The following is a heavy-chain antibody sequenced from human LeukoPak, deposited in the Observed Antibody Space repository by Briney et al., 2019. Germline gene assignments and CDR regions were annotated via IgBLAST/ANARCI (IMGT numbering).Heavy chain of an antibody. J-gene: IGHJ6*03. V-gene: IGHV3-11*04. CDR1: GFTFSDYY. D-gene: IGHD6-13*01. CDR3: ARRGYSSSWLPHYYYYMDV. CDR2: ISSSNAI. Sequence: KPGGSLRLSCAASGFTFSDYYMSWIRQAPGKGLEWLSYISSSNAIYSADSVKGRFTISRDNAKNSLYLQMNSLRAEDTAVYYCARRGYSSSWLPHYYYYMDVWGKGTTVTVSS.